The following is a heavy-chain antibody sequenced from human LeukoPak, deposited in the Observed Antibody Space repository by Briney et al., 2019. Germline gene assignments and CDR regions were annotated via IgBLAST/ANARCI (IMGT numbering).Heavy chain of an antibody. CDR3: ARVIDVAAAGYFDS. D-gene: IGHD6-13*01. Sequence: SETLSLTCTVSGFSITTGYYWAWIRQPPGKRLEWIGTIFRIGSTYYNPSLKSRVTISVDTSKNQFSLKLSSVTAADTALYYYARVIDVAAAGYFDSWGQGTQVTVSS. CDR1: GFSITTGYY. CDR2: IFRIGST. J-gene: IGHJ4*02. V-gene: IGHV4-38-2*02.